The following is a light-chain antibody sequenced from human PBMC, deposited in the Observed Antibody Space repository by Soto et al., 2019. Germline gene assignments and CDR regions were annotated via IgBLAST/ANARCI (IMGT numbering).Light chain of an antibody. V-gene: IGLV2-11*01. Sequence: QSELTQHRSVSGSPGQSVTISCTGTSTDVGGYNYVSWYQQHPGKVPKLMLYDVSKRPSGVPDRFSGPKSGNPASLTISGLQAEDEADYYCCSYAGRDTLYVFGSGTKVTVL. J-gene: IGLJ1*01. CDR2: DVS. CDR1: STDVGGYNY. CDR3: CSYAGRDTLYV.